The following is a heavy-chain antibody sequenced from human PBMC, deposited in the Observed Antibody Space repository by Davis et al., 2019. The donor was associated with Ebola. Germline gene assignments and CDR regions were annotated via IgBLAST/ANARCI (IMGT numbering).Heavy chain of an antibody. CDR2: ISGSGGTT. Sequence: GESLKISCAASGFTFSSYAMSWVRQAPGEGLEWVSAISGSGGTTYYADSVKGRFTISRDNSKNTLYLQMNSLRAEDTAVYYCAKFLSKSTYYYMDVWGKGTTVTVSS. J-gene: IGHJ6*03. CDR3: AKFLSKSTYYYMDV. V-gene: IGHV3-23*01. CDR1: GFTFSSYA. D-gene: IGHD3-3*01.